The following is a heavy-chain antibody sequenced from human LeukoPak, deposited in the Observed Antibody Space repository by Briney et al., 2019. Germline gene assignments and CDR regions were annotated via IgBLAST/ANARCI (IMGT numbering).Heavy chain of an antibody. V-gene: IGHV7-4-1*02. CDR2: INTNTGNP. CDR3: ARLYGGYYSDSYYFDY. J-gene: IGHJ4*02. Sequence: GASVKVSCKASGYTFTSYAMNWVRQAPGQGLEWMGWINTNTGNPTYAQGFTGRFVFSLDTSVSTAYLQISSLKAEDTAVYYCARLYGGYYSDSYYFDYWGQGTLVTVSS. D-gene: IGHD3-10*01. CDR1: GYTFTSYA.